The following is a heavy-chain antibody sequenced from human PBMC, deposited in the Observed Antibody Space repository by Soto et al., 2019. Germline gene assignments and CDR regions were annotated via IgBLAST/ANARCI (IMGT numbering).Heavy chain of an antibody. CDR1: GFSLSTSGVG. CDR2: IYWDDDK. Sequence: QITLKESGPTLVKPTQTLTLTCTFSGFSLSTSGVGVGWIRQPPGKALEWLALIYWDDDKRYSPSLKSRLTITKDTSKNQLVLTMANMDPVDTATYYGAHSPYNWWETAYANWFDPWGQGTLVTVSS. CDR3: AHSPYNWWETAYANWFDP. J-gene: IGHJ5*02. V-gene: IGHV2-5*02. D-gene: IGHD1-20*01.